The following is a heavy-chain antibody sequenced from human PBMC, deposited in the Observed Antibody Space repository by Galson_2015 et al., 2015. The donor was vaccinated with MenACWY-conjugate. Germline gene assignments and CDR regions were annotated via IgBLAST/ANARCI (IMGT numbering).Heavy chain of an antibody. J-gene: IGHJ3*02. CDR1: GFIFSNYA. CDR2: VHGGGGSP. D-gene: IGHD2-21*02. Sequence: SLRLSCATSGFIFSNYAMSWVRQAPGKGLEWVSIVHGGGGSPQYADSVKGRFTGSRDDFKNTVFLQMNSLRADDTAMYYCAKDHVPGDGRVVFDMWGQGTLVTVSS. V-gene: IGHV3-23*01. CDR3: AKDHVPGDGRVVFDM.